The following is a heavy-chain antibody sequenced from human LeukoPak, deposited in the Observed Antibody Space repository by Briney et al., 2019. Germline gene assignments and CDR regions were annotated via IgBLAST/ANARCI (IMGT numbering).Heavy chain of an antibody. CDR1: GFTFSSSE. Sequence: GGSLRLSCAASGFTFSSSEMNWVRQAPGKGLEWVSCISSGGTTVFYADSVKGRFTISRDNAKNSLYLQMNSLRAEDTAVYYCVRDSLIVATTWGQGTLVTVSS. CDR3: VRDSLIVATT. D-gene: IGHD5-12*01. J-gene: IGHJ5*02. CDR2: ISSGGTTV. V-gene: IGHV3-48*03.